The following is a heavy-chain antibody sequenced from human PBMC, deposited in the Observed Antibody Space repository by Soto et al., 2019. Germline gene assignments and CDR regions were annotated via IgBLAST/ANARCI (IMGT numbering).Heavy chain of an antibody. CDR2: IYYSGST. D-gene: IGHD3-10*01. V-gene: IGHV4-39*01. J-gene: IGHJ4*02. CDR1: GGSISSSSYY. CDR3: ASLTDRGSGNS. Sequence: QLQLQESGPGLVKPSETLSLTCTVSGGSISSSSYYWGWIRQPPGKGLEWIGSIYYSGSTYYNPSLKSPVTISVDTSKNQFSLKLTSVTAADTAVYYCASLTDRGSGNSWGQGTLVTVSS.